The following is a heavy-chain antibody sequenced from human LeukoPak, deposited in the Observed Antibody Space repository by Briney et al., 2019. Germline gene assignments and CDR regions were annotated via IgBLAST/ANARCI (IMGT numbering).Heavy chain of an antibody. CDR2: INPNSGGT. Sequence: ASVKVSCKASGYTFTGYYMHWVRQAPGQGLEWMGWINPNSGGTNYAQKFQGRVTMTRDTSISTAYMELSRLRSDDTAAYYCARTVKGKDGQWLVLVYWGQGTLVTVSS. CDR3: ARTVKGKDGQWLVLVY. D-gene: IGHD6-19*01. CDR1: GYTFTGYY. V-gene: IGHV1-2*02. J-gene: IGHJ4*02.